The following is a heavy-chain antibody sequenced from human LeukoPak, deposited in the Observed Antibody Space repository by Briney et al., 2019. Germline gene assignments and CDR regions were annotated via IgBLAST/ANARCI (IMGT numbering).Heavy chain of an antibody. CDR3: AKYAYNWNAPDGFDM. D-gene: IGHD1-1*01. CDR2: ISYDGSRK. Sequence: PGRSLRLSCRASRISFGDYDMHWVRQAPGKGLEWVAVISYDGSRKHYGDSVRGRFSISRDNSESTLFLQMNSLTTDDTSVYFCAKYAYNWNAPDGFDMWGQGTMVIISS. J-gene: IGHJ3*02. CDR1: RISFGDYD. V-gene: IGHV3-30*18.